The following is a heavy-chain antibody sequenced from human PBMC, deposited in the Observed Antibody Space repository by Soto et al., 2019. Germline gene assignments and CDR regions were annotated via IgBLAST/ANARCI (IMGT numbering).Heavy chain of an antibody. V-gene: IGHV1-3*01. CDR1: GYTFRSYG. J-gene: IGHJ5*02. D-gene: IGHD3-10*01. CDR3: ARVGLKYLRWFDP. CDR2: INADNGDT. Sequence: VASVKVSCKASGYTFRSYGIQWVRQAPGQSLEWMGWINADNGDTKYSQNFQDRVTITRDTSANTVYMELSSLTTEDTAVYYCARVGLKYLRWFDPWGQGSLVTVSS.